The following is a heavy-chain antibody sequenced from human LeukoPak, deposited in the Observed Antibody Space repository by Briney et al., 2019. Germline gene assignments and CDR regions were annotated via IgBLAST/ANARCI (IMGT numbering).Heavy chain of an antibody. V-gene: IGHV3-30*03. J-gene: IGHJ4*02. CDR3: AREGTRWLQYPFDY. CDR1: GFTFTTYG. CDR2: ISFDGSNK. D-gene: IGHD5-24*01. Sequence: GGSLRLSCAFSGFTFTTYGMRWVREAPGKELEWVALISFDGSNKYYADSVKGRFTISRDNSKNTLYLQMSSLRAEDTAVYYCAREGTRWLQYPFDYWGQGTLVTVSS.